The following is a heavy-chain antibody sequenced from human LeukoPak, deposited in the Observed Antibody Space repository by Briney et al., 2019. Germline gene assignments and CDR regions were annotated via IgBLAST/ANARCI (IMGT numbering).Heavy chain of an antibody. Sequence: SVKVSCKASGGTFSSYAISWVRQAPGQGLEWMGGIIPIFGTANYAQKFQGRVTITADESTSTAYMELSSLRSEDTAVYYCARASYILAVPAATHYYYGMDVWGKGTTVTVSS. CDR3: ARASYILAVPAATHYYYGMDV. CDR2: IIPIFGTA. J-gene: IGHJ6*04. D-gene: IGHD2-2*01. V-gene: IGHV1-69*13. CDR1: GGTFSSYA.